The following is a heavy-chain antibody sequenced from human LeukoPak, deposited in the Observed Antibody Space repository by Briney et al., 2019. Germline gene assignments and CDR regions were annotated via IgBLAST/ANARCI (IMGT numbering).Heavy chain of an antibody. Sequence: GGSLRLSCAASGFTFSSYEMNWVRQAPGKGLEWVSSISSSSSYIYYADSVKGRFTISRDNAKNSLYLQMNSLRAEDTAVYYCARANSYGLYYYYYGMDVWGQGTTVTVSS. CDR2: ISSSSSYI. CDR3: ARANSYGLYYYYYGMDV. V-gene: IGHV3-21*01. CDR1: GFTFSSYE. D-gene: IGHD5-18*01. J-gene: IGHJ6*02.